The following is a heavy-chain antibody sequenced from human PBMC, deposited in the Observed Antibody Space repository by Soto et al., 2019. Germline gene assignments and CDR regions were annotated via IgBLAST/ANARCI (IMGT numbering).Heavy chain of an antibody. Sequence: EVQLVESGGGLVRPGGSLRLSCAASGFTFSRYDIHWVHQATGKGLEWVSAIGSAGDTHYAGSVKGRFTISRENAKTSSYLQMNSLRAEDTAVYYCARPIYGDYAFDSWGQGTLVTVSS. V-gene: IGHV3-13*01. D-gene: IGHD4-17*01. J-gene: IGHJ4*02. CDR1: GFTFSRYD. CDR2: IGSAGDT. CDR3: ARPIYGDYAFDS.